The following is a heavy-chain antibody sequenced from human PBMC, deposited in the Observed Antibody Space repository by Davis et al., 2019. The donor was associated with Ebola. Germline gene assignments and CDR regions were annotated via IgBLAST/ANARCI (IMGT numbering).Heavy chain of an antibody. CDR3: ARMYYDFWSGYVPFDP. CDR1: GGSVRNYY. V-gene: IGHV4-59*02. J-gene: IGHJ5*02. Sequence: MPSETLSLTCPVSGGSVRNYYWSWIRQSPGKGLEWIGYIYYSGSTNYNPSLKSRVTISVDTSKNQFSLKLNSVTAADTAVYYCARMYYDFWSGYVPFDPWGQGTLVTVSS. CDR2: IYYSGST. D-gene: IGHD3-3*01.